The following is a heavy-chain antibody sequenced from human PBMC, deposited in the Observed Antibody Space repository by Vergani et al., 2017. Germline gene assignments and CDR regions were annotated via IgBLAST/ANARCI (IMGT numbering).Heavy chain of an antibody. Sequence: QVQLVQSGAEVKKPGSSVKVSCKASGGTFSSYAISWVRQAPGQGLEWMGGIIPIFGTAHYAQKFQGRVKITADESTSTAYMELSSLRSEDTSVYYCAKHHSSIAARPFFDYWSQGTLVTVSS. CDR3: AKHHSSIAARPFFDY. CDR1: GGTFSSYA. J-gene: IGHJ4*02. CDR2: IIPIFGTA. V-gene: IGHV1-69*01. D-gene: IGHD6-6*01.